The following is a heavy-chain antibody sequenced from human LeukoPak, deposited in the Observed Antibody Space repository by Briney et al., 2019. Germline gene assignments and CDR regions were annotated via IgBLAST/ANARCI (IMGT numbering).Heavy chain of an antibody. J-gene: IGHJ4*02. CDR3: AKDRAGGAARPFDY. D-gene: IGHD6-6*01. V-gene: IGHV3-23*01. Sequence: GGSLRLSCAASGVTFSSYAMSWVRQAPGKGLEWVSAISGSGGSTYYADSVKGRSTISRDNSKNTLYLQMNSLRAEDTAVYYCAKDRAGGAARPFDYWGQGTLVTASS. CDR2: ISGSGGST. CDR1: GVTFSSYA.